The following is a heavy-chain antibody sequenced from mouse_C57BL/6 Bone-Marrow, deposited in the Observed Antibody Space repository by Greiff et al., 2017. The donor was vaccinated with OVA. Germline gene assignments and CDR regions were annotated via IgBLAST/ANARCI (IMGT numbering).Heavy chain of an antibody. CDR1: GYPFTDYY. Sequence: VQLQQSGPELVKPGASVKISCKASGYPFTDYYMNWVKQSHGKSLEWIGDINPNNGGTSYNQKFKGKATLTVDKSSSTAYMELRSLTSEDSAVYYCARFDGYFFAYWGQGTLVTVSA. CDR3: ARFDGYFFAY. D-gene: IGHD2-3*01. J-gene: IGHJ3*01. V-gene: IGHV1-26*01. CDR2: INPNNGGT.